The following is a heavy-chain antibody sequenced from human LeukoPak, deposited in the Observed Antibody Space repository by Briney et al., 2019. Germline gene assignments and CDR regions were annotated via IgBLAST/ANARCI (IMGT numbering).Heavy chain of an antibody. V-gene: IGHV4-38-2*02. J-gene: IGHJ4*02. D-gene: IGHD3-10*01. CDR1: GYSISSGYY. Sequence: SETLSLTCTVSGYSISSGYYWGWIRQPPGKGLEYIGHIYITGITKYNPSLQGRVTISLDTSKNQFSLKLTSMTAADTAVYYCARDSGGGSGSYYRYFDYWGQGTLVTVSS. CDR3: ARDSGGGSGSYYRYFDY. CDR2: IYITGIT.